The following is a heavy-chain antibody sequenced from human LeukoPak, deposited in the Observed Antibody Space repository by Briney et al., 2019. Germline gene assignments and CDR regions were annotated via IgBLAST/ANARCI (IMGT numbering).Heavy chain of an antibody. CDR3: AKAPNYYGSGSYYTLYYYYGMDV. V-gene: IGHV3-30*02. J-gene: IGHJ6*02. CDR1: GFTFSSYG. CDR2: IRYDGSNK. D-gene: IGHD3-10*01. Sequence: PGGSLRLSCAASGFTFSSYGMHWVRQAPGKGLEWVAFIRYDGSNKYYADSVKGRFTISRDNSKNPLYLQMNSLRAEDTAVYYCAKAPNYYGSGSYYTLYYYYGMDVWGQGTTVTVSS.